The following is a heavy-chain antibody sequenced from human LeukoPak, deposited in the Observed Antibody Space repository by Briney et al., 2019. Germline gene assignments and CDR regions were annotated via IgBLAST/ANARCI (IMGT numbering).Heavy chain of an antibody. D-gene: IGHD3-22*01. CDR1: GGSISSSSYY. Sequence: SETLSLTCTVSGGSISSSSYYWGWIRQPPGKGLEWIGSIYYSGSTYYNPSLKSRVTISVGRSKNQFSLKLSSVTAADTAVYYCARVGPSRYYYDSSGYYGYFDYWGQGTLVTVSS. V-gene: IGHV4-39*07. J-gene: IGHJ4*02. CDR2: IYYSGST. CDR3: ARVGPSRYYYDSSGYYGYFDY.